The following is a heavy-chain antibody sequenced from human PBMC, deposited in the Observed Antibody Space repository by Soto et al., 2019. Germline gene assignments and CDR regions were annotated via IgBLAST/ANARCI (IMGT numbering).Heavy chain of an antibody. CDR3: ARRERAAGTDWWFDP. D-gene: IGHD6-13*01. CDR2: IYYSGST. CDR1: GGSISSSSFH. V-gene: IGHV4-39*01. Sequence: QLQLQESGPGLVKPSETLSLTCTVSGGSISSSSFHWGWIRQLPGKGREWIGRIYYSGSTYYSPSLKSRVTISVDTSKNQCSLKLSSVTAADTAVYYCARRERAAGTDWWFDPWGQGTLVTVSS. J-gene: IGHJ5*02.